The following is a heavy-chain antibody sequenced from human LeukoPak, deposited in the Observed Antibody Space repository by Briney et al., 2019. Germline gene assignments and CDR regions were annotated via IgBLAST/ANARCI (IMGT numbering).Heavy chain of an antibody. J-gene: IGHJ4*02. Sequence: GGSLRLSCAASAFTFSNYAMSWVRQAPGKGLEWVSVISNTGVTTYYADSVKGRFTISRDNSKNTLFLQTNSLRAEDTALYYCARDRSGWLDYWGQGTLVTVSS. CDR2: ISNTGVTT. CDR1: AFTFSNYA. CDR3: ARDRSGWLDY. V-gene: IGHV3-23*01. D-gene: IGHD6-19*01.